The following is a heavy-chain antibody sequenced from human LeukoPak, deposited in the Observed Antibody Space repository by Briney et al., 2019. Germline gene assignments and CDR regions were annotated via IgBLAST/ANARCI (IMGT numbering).Heavy chain of an antibody. Sequence: PGGSLRLSCAASRFTFSNYWMHWVRQAPGKGLVWVSRIKSDGSSTTYADSVKGRFTISRDNAKNTLYLQMNSLRAEDTAVYYCTKSDWFDPWGQGTLVTVSS. CDR1: RFTFSNYW. CDR2: IKSDGSST. J-gene: IGHJ5*02. V-gene: IGHV3-74*01. D-gene: IGHD3-3*01. CDR3: TKSDWFDP.